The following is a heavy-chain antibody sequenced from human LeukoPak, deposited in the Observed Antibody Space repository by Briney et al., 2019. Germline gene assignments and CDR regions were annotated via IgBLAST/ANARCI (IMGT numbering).Heavy chain of an antibody. V-gene: IGHV1-46*01. CDR3: ARGRIAAAGTRADYYYYGMDV. D-gene: IGHD6-13*01. J-gene: IGHJ6*02. CDR2: INPSGGST. CDR1: GYTFTSYY. Sequence: ASVKVSCKASGYTFTSYYMHWVRQAPVQGLEWMGIINPSGGSTSYAQKFQGRVTMTRDTSTSTVYMELSSLRSEDTAVYYCARGRIAAAGTRADYYYYGMDVWGQGTTVTVSS.